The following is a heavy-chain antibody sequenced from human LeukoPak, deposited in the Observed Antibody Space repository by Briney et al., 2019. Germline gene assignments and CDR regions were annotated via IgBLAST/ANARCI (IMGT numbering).Heavy chain of an antibody. D-gene: IGHD2-2*01. V-gene: IGHV3-23*01. CDR2: ISGSGGST. CDR3: AKDAIVVVPAAYPDWFDP. CDR1: GYTFSSYA. Sequence: GGSLRLSCAASGYTFSSYAMSWVRQAPGKGLKWVSAISGSGGSTYYADSVKGRFTISRDNSKNTLYPQMNSLRAEDTAVYYCAKDAIVVVPAAYPDWFDPWGQGTLVTVSS. J-gene: IGHJ5*02.